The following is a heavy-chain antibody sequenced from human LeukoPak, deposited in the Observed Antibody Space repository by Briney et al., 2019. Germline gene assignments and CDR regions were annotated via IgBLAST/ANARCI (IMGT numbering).Heavy chain of an antibody. CDR2: IYHSGST. J-gene: IGHJ5*02. CDR3: ARDGRIRFPVTNWIDP. V-gene: IGHV4-38-2*02. CDR1: GYSISSGYY. Sequence: SETLSLTCTVSGYSISSGYYWGWIRQPPGKGLEWITSIYHSGSTYYNLSLKRRVTISEDTSKNQFSLKLSSVTAADTAVYYCARDGRIRFPVTNWIDPWGQGTLVTVST. D-gene: IGHD3-3*01.